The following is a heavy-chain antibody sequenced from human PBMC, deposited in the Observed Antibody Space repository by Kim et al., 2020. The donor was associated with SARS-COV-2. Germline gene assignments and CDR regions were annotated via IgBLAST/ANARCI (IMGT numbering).Heavy chain of an antibody. CDR1: GYTFTSYY. CDR3: ARDPYWDYYDSSGYYGEHNWFDP. CDR2: INPSGGST. Sequence: ASVKVSCKASGYTFTSYYMHWVRQAPGQGLEWMGIINPSGGSTSYAQKFQGRVTMTRDTSTNTVYMELSSLRSEDTAVYYCARDPYWDYYDSSGYYGEHNWFDPWGQGTLVTVSS. D-gene: IGHD3-22*01. J-gene: IGHJ5*02. V-gene: IGHV1-46*01.